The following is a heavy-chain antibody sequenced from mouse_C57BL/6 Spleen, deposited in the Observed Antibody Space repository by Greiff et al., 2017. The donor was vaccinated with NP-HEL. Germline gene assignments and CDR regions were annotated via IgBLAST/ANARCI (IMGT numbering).Heavy chain of an antibody. D-gene: IGHD4-1*01. CDR1: GYTFTDYE. CDR2: IDPETGGT. Sequence: VQLQQSGAELVRPGASVTLSCKASGYTFTDYEMHWVKQTPVHGLEWIGAIDPETGGTAYNQKFTGKAILTADKSSSTAYMELRSLTSEDSAVYYCTVGRGYFDVWGTGTTVTVSS. J-gene: IGHJ1*03. V-gene: IGHV1-15*01. CDR3: TVGRGYFDV.